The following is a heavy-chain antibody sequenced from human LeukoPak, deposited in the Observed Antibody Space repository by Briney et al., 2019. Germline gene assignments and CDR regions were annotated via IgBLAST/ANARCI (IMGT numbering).Heavy chain of an antibody. CDR3: AREEMATGGVDY. CDR2: INPSGGST. J-gene: IGHJ4*02. V-gene: IGHV1-46*01. Sequence: GASVKVSCKASGYTFTSYYMHWVRQAPGQGLEWMGIINPSGGSTSYAQKFQGRVTMTRDTSTSAVYMELSSPRSEDTAVYYCAREEMATGGVDYWGQGTLVTVSS. CDR1: GYTFTSYY. D-gene: IGHD5-24*01.